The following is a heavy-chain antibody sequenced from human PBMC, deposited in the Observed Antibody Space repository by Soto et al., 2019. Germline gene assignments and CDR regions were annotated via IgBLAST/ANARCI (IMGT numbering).Heavy chain of an antibody. CDR3: ARDPHEFWTSYWFDP. Sequence: ASVKVSCKTSGYTFNTYGINWVRQAPGQGLELMGWISAYDGKTTYAGKFQGRVTLTTDTSTSTAYMELRSLRSDDTATYYRARDPHEFWTSYWFDPWGQGTPVTVSS. D-gene: IGHD3-3*01. CDR2: ISAYDGKT. V-gene: IGHV1-18*01. CDR1: GYTFNTYG. J-gene: IGHJ5*02.